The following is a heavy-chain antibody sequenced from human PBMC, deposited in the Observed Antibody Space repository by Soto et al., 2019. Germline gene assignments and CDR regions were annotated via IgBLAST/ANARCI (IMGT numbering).Heavy chain of an antibody. Sequence: GGSLRLSCAASGFTFSTYSMHWVRQPPGKGLEWVSYISSSNTIYYADSVKGRFTISRDNVKNSVYLQMNSLRDEDTAVYYCARATPPDYWGQGTLVTVS. CDR2: ISSSNTI. J-gene: IGHJ4*02. CDR1: GFTFSTYS. V-gene: IGHV3-48*02. CDR3: ARATPPDY.